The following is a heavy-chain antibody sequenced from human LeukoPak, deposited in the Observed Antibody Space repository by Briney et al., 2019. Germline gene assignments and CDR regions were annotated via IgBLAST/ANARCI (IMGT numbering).Heavy chain of an antibody. D-gene: IGHD3-10*01. J-gene: IGHJ4*02. Sequence: TGGSLRLSCAASGFTFSSYGMHWVRQAPGKGLEWVAVISYDGSNKYYADSVKGRFTISRDNAKNSLYLQMNSLRAEDTAVYYCARGLPRKLLWFGELSGGFDYWGQGTLVTVSS. V-gene: IGHV3-30*03. CDR2: ISYDGSNK. CDR3: ARGLPRKLLWFGELSGGFDY. CDR1: GFTFSSYG.